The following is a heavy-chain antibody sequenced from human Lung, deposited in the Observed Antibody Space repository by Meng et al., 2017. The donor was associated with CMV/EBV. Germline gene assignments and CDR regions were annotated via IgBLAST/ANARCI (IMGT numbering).Heavy chain of an antibody. Sequence: EGSLRLXCAASGFTVSSNYMSWVRQAPGKGLEWVSVIYSGGSTYYADSVKGRFTISRDSSKNTMYLQMNSLRAEDTAVYYCARETKYYSFWSGYEDYYYYGMDVWXQGTTVTVSS. CDR1: GFTVSSNY. D-gene: IGHD3-3*01. CDR2: IYSGGST. CDR3: ARETKYYSFWSGYEDYYYYGMDV. J-gene: IGHJ6*02. V-gene: IGHV3-66*02.